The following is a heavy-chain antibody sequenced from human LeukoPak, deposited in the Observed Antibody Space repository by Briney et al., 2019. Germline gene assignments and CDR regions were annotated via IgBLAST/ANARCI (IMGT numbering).Heavy chain of an antibody. CDR3: AKDLQLGIVVVTAIYFDY. D-gene: IGHD2-21*02. Sequence: PGGSLRLSCAASGFTFSSYAMSWVRQAPGKGLEWVSAISGSGGSTYYADSVKGRFTNSRDNAKNTLYLQKNSLRAEDTAVYYCAKDLQLGIVVVTAIYFDYWGQGTLVTVSS. CDR2: ISGSGGST. J-gene: IGHJ4*02. V-gene: IGHV3-23*01. CDR1: GFTFSSYA.